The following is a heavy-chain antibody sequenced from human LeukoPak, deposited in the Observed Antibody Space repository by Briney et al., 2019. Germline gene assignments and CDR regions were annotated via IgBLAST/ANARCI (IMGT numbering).Heavy chain of an antibody. CDR3: AGDRGSSWSDHDAFDI. CDR1: GFTFSSYA. CDR2: ISGSGGST. Sequence: GGSLRLSCAASGFTFSSYAMSWVRQAPGKGLEWVSAISGSGGSTYYADSVKGRFTISRDNSKNTLYLQMHTLRAEDTALYYCAGDRGSSWSDHDAFDIWGQGTMVTVSS. J-gene: IGHJ3*02. V-gene: IGHV3-23*01. D-gene: IGHD6-13*01.